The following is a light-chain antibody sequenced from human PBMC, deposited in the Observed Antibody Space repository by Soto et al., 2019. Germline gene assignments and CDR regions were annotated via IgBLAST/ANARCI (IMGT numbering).Light chain of an antibody. CDR2: GAS. CDR1: QSVSSSY. CDR3: QQYGSSPPGIT. J-gene: IGKJ5*01. V-gene: IGKV3-20*01. Sequence: EIVLTQSPGTLSLSPGQRATLSCTASQSVSSSYLAWYQQKPGQAPRLLIYGASSRATGIPDRFSGSGSVTDFTRTISRLEPEEFAGYYCQQYGSSPPGITFGQGTRLEIK.